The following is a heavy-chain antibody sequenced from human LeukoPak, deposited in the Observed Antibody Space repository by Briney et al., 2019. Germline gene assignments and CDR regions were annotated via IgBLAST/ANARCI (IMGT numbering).Heavy chain of an antibody. D-gene: IGHD5-24*01. CDR2: INAGTGDG. Sequence: ASVKVSCKASGYTFSHYGVQWVRQAPGQTPEWMGLINAGTGDGKYSQKFQGRLTMTTDTSATTLYMELNNLRSEDTAVYYCARSGDNWSWDNWGQGTLVTVSS. CDR1: GYTFSHYG. CDR3: ARSGDNWSWDN. V-gene: IGHV1-3*01. J-gene: IGHJ4*02.